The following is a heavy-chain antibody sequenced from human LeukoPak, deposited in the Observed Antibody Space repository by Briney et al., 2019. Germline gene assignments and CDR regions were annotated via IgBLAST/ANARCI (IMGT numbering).Heavy chain of an antibody. D-gene: IGHD5-18*01. CDR2: INGGSGNS. CDR3: AKGQGYNYGDSIDY. Sequence: GGSLRLSCAASGFTFNNYAMTWVRQAPGKGLEWVSVINGGSGNSYYADSVKGRFTASRDNSKNTLYLQMNSLRDEDTAVYYCAKGQGYNYGDSIDYWGQGTLVTVSS. V-gene: IGHV3-23*01. CDR1: GFTFNNYA. J-gene: IGHJ4*02.